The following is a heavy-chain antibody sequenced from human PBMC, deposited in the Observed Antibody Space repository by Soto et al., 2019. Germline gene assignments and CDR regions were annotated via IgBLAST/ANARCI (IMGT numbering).Heavy chain of an antibody. Sequence: EVQLVESGGGLVQPGGSLRLSCAAPGMTFSNLRMHWVRQAPGKGLVWVSLISRDGSNTDYADSVKGRFTISRDNAKETLYLQMNSLRVEDTAIYYCTPLGGEYPHRDYWGQGTLVIVSS. J-gene: IGHJ4*02. CDR3: TPLGGEYPHRDY. CDR1: GMTFSNLR. D-gene: IGHD3-16*01. CDR2: ISRDGSNT. V-gene: IGHV3-74*01.